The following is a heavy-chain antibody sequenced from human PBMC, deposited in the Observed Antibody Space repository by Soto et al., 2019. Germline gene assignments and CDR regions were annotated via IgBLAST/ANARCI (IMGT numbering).Heavy chain of an antibody. J-gene: IGHJ3*01. CDR2: INPNSGAT. Sequence: ASVKVSLKTYRPAFTGDYLQWVRQAPGQGLEWMGWINPNSGATKFAQKFQGRVTMTWDTSISTAYMELSSLRSDDTAVYYCAKEIGPFDFWGQGTMVTVSS. CDR1: RPAFTGDY. D-gene: IGHD2-21*01. V-gene: IGHV1-2*02. CDR3: AKEIGPFDF.